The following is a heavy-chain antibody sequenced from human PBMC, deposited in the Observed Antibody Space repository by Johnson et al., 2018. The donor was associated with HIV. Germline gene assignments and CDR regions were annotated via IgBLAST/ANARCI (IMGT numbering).Heavy chain of an antibody. D-gene: IGHD2-8*01. CDR2: ISWNSGSI. CDR1: GFTFDDYA. V-gene: IGHV3-9*01. CDR3: AKEMKGANGAFDI. J-gene: IGHJ3*02. Sequence: EVQLVESGGGLVQPGRSLRLSCAASGFTFDDYAMHWVRQAPGKGLEWVSGISWNSGSIGYADSVKGRFTISRDNAKNSLYLQMNSLRAEDTALYYCAKEMKGANGAFDIWGQGTMVTVSS.